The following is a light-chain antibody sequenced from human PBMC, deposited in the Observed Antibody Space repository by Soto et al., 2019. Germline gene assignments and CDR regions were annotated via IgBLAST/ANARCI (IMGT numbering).Light chain of an antibody. CDR1: QSISNY. V-gene: IGKV1-39*01. CDR3: QQCHATPLT. J-gene: IGKJ5*01. CDR2: AAS. Sequence: DIQMTQSPSSLSASVGDRVTITCRASQSISNYLNWYQQKPGKAPKLLIYAASSFQSGVPSRFSGSGSGTDFTLTISSLQPEDFATYYCQQCHATPLTFGQGTRLEIK.